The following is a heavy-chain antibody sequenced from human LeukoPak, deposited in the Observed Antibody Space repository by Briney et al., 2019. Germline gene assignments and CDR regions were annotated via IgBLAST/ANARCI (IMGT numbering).Heavy chain of an antibody. CDR1: GFTFSSYG. Sequence: PGGSLRLSCAASGFTFSSYGMHWVRQAPGKGLVWVSRINSDGSSTSYADSVKGRFTISRDNAKNTLYLQMNSLRAEDTAVYYCARGRLLVGATIPDAFDIWGQGTMVTVSS. V-gene: IGHV3-74*01. CDR2: INSDGSST. J-gene: IGHJ3*02. CDR3: ARGRLLVGATIPDAFDI. D-gene: IGHD1-26*01.